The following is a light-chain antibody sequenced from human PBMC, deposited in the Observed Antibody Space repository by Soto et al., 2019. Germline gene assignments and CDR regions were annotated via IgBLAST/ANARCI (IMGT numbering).Light chain of an antibody. CDR3: HQRKSWPRT. CDR2: DTS. V-gene: IGKV3-11*01. Sequence: EIVLTQSPATLSSSPGERATLPCRASQTVSSKLAWYQHKPGQAPRLLIYDTSNRATGIPARFSGSGSGTDFTLTISSLEPEDFAVYYCHQRKSWPRTFGQGTKVDIK. J-gene: IGKJ1*01. CDR1: QTVSSK.